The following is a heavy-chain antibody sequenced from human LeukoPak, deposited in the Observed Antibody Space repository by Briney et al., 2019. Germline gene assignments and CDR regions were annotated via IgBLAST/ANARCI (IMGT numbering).Heavy chain of an antibody. CDR1: GDSISSGYY. J-gene: IGHJ4*02. Sequence: SETLSLTCTVSGDSISSGYYWGWIRQPPGKGLEWIGSIYHSGSTYYNPSLKSRVTISVDTSKNQFSLKLSSVTAADTAVYYCARIWALGYCSGGSCYYYFDYWGQGTLVTVSS. CDR3: ARIWALGYCSGGSCYYYFDY. V-gene: IGHV4-38-2*02. CDR2: IYHSGST. D-gene: IGHD2-15*01.